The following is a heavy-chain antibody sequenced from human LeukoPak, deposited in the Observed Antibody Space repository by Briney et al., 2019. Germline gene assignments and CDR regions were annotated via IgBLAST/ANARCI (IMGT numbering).Heavy chain of an antibody. Sequence: SVKVSCKASGGTFSSYAISWVRQAPGQGLEWMGRIIPILRTPNYAQNFQGRVTITTDESTSTAYMELSSLRSEDTAVYYCARDAGRYGSVPQRNWGQGTLVTVSS. CDR3: ARDAGRYGSVPQRN. CDR1: GGTFSSYA. V-gene: IGHV1-69*11. CDR2: IIPILRTP. J-gene: IGHJ4*02. D-gene: IGHD3-10*01.